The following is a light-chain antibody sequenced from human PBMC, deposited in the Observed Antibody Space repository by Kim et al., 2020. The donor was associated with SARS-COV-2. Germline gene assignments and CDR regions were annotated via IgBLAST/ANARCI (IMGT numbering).Light chain of an antibody. Sequence: EIVLTQSPCTLSLSPGERATLSCRASQSVSSSYLAWYQQEPGQAPRLLIYGASSRATGIPDRFSGSGSGTDFTLTISRLEPEDFAVYYCQQYGSSPMYTFGQGTKLEIK. V-gene: IGKV3-20*01. CDR1: QSVSSSY. CDR3: QQYGSSPMYT. J-gene: IGKJ2*01. CDR2: GAS.